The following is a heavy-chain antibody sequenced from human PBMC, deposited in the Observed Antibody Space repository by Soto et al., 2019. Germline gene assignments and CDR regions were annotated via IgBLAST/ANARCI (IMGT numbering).Heavy chain of an antibody. CDR2: ISGSGGST. CDR1: GFTFSSFA. CDR3: AKRLQQWLLGGMHV. D-gene: IGHD6-19*01. V-gene: IGHV3-23*01. Sequence: GGSLRLSCAASGFTFSSFALNWVRQAPGKGLEWVSIISGSGGSTYYADSVKGRFTISRDNSKNTLYLQMNSLRAEDTAVYYCAKRLQQWLLGGMHVWGQGTTVTVSS. J-gene: IGHJ6*02.